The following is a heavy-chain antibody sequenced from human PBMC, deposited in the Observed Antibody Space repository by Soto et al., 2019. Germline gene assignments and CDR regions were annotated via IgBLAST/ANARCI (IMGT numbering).Heavy chain of an antibody. D-gene: IGHD5-12*01. CDR1: GGSINSYY. CDR2: IHSSGST. J-gene: IGHJ4*02. CDR3: ARGGGWLPEY. Sequence: QVQLQESGPGLVKPSETLSLTCTVSGGSINSYYWSWIRQPPGKGLEWVGNIHSSGSTTYNPSLEGRVTLSVDTPKSQFSLKLSSVTAADTAVYYCARGGGWLPEYWGQGTLVTVSS. V-gene: IGHV4-59*01.